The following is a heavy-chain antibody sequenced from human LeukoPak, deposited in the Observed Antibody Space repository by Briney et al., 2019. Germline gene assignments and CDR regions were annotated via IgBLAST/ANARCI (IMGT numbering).Heavy chain of an antibody. CDR2: IWYDGSNK. D-gene: IGHD3-3*01. CDR1: GFTFSSYV. J-gene: IGHJ6*02. Sequence: GGSLRLSCAASGFTFSSYVMHWVRQAPGKGLEWVAVIWYDGSNKYYADSVKGRFTISRDNSKNTLYLQMNSLRAEDTAVYYCARDGDYDFWSGSRYGMDVWGQGTTVTVSS. CDR3: ARDGDYDFWSGSRYGMDV. V-gene: IGHV3-33*01.